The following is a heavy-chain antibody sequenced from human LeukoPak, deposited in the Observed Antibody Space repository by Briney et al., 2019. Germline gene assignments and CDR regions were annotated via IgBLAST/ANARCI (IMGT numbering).Heavy chain of an antibody. D-gene: IGHD1-7*01. V-gene: IGHV1-2*02. CDR1: GYTFTGYY. J-gene: IGHJ4*02. CDR3: ARGAGLTILTGTTDY. Sequence: ASVKVSCKASGYTFTGYYMRWVRQAPGQGLEWMGWINPNSGGTNYAQKFQGRVTMTRDTSISTAYMELSRLRSDDTAVYYCARGAGLTILTGTTDYWGQGTLVTVSS. CDR2: INPNSGGT.